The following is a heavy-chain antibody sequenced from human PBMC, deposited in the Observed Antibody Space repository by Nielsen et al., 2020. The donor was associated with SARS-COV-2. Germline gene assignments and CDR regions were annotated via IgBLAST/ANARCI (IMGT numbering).Heavy chain of an antibody. D-gene: IGHD1-26*01. CDR2: IYYTGST. CDR3: ATAVGATSSHDAFDI. J-gene: IGHJ3*02. CDR1: GGSIRSYY. V-gene: IGHV4-59*08. Sequence: SETLSFTCTVAGGSIRSYYWTWIRQPPGKGLEWIGYIYYTGSTNYNPSLKSRVTMSVDTSKNQFSLKLRSVTAADTAVYFCATAVGATSSHDAFDIWGQGTMVTVSS.